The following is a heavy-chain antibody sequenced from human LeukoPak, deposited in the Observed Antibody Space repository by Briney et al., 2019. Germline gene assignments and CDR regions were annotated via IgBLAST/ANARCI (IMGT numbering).Heavy chain of an antibody. CDR3: ARDIVVVPAAWDDY. D-gene: IGHD2-2*01. CDR1: GFTFSSYS. Sequence: GGSLRLSCAASGFTFSSYSMNWVRQAPGKGLEWVSYISSSSSTIYYADSVKGRFTISRDNAKNSLYLQMNSLRAEDTAVYYCARDIVVVPAAWDDYWGQGTLVTVSS. J-gene: IGHJ4*02. CDR2: ISSSSSTI. V-gene: IGHV3-48*01.